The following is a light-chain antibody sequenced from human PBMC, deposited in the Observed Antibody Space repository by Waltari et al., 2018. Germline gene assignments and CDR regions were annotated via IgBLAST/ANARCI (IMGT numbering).Light chain of an antibody. CDR1: SSDVGGYNH. V-gene: IGLV2-14*03. CDR2: DVS. Sequence: QSALTQPASVSGSPGQSITISCTGTSSDVGGYNHVSWYQHHPGKAPKRMIYDVSNRPSEVSNRFSGSKCGKTASLTISVLQAEEEADYYCSSYTSSSTFGTGTKVTVL. J-gene: IGLJ1*01. CDR3: SSYTSSST.